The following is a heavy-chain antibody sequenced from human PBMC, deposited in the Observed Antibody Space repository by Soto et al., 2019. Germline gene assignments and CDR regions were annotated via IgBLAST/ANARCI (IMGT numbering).Heavy chain of an antibody. V-gene: IGHV3-23*01. J-gene: IGHJ2*01. CDR1: GFTFSSCA. CDR3: AKGQRSIAVAGHWYFDL. D-gene: IGHD6-19*01. CDR2: ISGSGGST. Sequence: EVQLLESGGGLVQPGGSLRLSCAASGFTFSSCAMSWVRQAPGKGLEWVSAISGSGGSTYYADSVKGRFTISRDNSKNTLYLQMNSLRAEDTAVYYCAKGQRSIAVAGHWYFDLWGRGTLVTVSS.